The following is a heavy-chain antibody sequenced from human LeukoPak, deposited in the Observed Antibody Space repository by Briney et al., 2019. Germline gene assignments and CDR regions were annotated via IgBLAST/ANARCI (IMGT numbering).Heavy chain of an antibody. CDR2: IYYIGTT. Sequence: SETLSLTCTVSGGSISSYYWSWIRQPPGKGLEWIVYIYYIGTTNYNPSLKSRVTISVDPSKNQFSLKLSYVTAADTAMYYCAREAYDVLTSDWFDPWGQGTLVTVSS. CDR3: AREAYDVLTSDWFDP. D-gene: IGHD3-9*01. J-gene: IGHJ5*02. V-gene: IGHV4-59*12. CDR1: GGSISSYY.